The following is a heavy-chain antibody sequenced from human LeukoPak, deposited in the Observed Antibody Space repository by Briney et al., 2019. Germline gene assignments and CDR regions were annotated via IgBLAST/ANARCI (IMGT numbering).Heavy chain of an antibody. J-gene: IGHJ4*02. D-gene: IGHD3-10*01. Sequence: SETLSLTCTVSGYSISSSYYWSWIRQPPGKGLEWIGYIYYSGSTNYNPSLKSRVTISVDKSKNQFSLKLSSVTAADTAVYYCARLTPYGSGSYYTQDYWGQGTLVTVSS. CDR2: IYYSGST. V-gene: IGHV4-61*05. CDR3: ARLTPYGSGSYYTQDY. CDR1: GYSISSSYY.